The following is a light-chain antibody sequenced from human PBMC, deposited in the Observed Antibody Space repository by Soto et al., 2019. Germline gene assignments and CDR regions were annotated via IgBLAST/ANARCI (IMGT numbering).Light chain of an antibody. CDR3: CSYAGSYTYV. Sequence: QSVLTQPRSVSGSPGQSVTISCTGTSSDVGGHNHVSWYQQYPGKAPKLMISSVTKRPSGVPDRFSGSKSGNTASLTISGLQAEDEADYYCCSYAGSYTYVFGTGTKVTVL. J-gene: IGLJ1*01. CDR1: SSDVGGHNH. CDR2: SVT. V-gene: IGLV2-11*01.